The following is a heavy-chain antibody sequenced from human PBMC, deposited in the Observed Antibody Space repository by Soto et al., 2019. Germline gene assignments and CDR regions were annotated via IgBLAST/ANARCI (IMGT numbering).Heavy chain of an antibody. D-gene: IGHD3-3*01. CDR1: GGSLTSNGYY. J-gene: IGHJ3*02. V-gene: IGHV4-31*03. CDR2: IYYSGTT. CDR3: ARDLLYRAVFEI. Sequence: QVHLQESGPGLGKPSQTLSLTCTVSGGSLTSNGYYWSWIRQRPEKGLEWLGYIYYSGTTHFNPSLKSRLSISMDTSNNQFSLNLTSVTAADTAVYFCARDLLYRAVFEIWGQGTLVTVSA.